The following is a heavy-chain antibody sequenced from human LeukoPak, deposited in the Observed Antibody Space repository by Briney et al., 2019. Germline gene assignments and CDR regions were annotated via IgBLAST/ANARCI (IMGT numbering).Heavy chain of an antibody. J-gene: IGHJ6*02. D-gene: IGHD4-11*01. CDR3: AREDSNPKYYYYYGMDV. CDR2: INAGNGNT. Sequence: ASVKVSCKASGYTFTSYAMHWVRQAPGQRLEWMGWINAGNGNTKYSQKFQGRVTITRDTSASTAYMELSSLRSEDTAVYYCAREDSNPKYYYYYGMDVWGQGTTVTVSS. CDR1: GYTFTSYA. V-gene: IGHV1-3*01.